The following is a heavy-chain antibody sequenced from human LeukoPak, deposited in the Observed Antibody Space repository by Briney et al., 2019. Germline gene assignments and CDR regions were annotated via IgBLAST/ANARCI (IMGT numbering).Heavy chain of an antibody. CDR2: IYPGDSDT. J-gene: IGHJ3*02. Sequence: GESLEISCKASGYNFPSYWIGWVRQTPGKGLEWMAIIYPGDSDTRYSPSFQGQVTISADKSISTAYLQWSSLKASDAAIYYCARAGAGGTVGTSGDCFNIWGQGTMVTVSS. V-gene: IGHV5-51*01. CDR1: GYNFPSYW. D-gene: IGHD1-14*01. CDR3: ARAGAGGTVGTSGDCFNI.